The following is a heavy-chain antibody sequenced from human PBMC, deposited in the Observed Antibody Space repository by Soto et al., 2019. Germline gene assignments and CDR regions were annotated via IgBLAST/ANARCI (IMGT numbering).Heavy chain of an antibody. D-gene: IGHD3-3*01. CDR2: ISAYNGNT. Sequence: ASVKVSCKASGYTFTSYGISWVRQAPGQGLEWMGWISAYNGNTNYAQKLQGRVTMTTDTSTSTAYMELRSLRSDDTAVYYCARRNPGITIFGVVIKTPYYYRCMDVWDQGTTVTVSS. J-gene: IGHJ6*02. V-gene: IGHV1-18*01. CDR3: ARRNPGITIFGVVIKTPYYYRCMDV. CDR1: GYTFTSYG.